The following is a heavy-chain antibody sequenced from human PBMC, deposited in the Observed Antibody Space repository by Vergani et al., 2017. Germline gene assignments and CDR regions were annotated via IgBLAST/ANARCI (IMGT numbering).Heavy chain of an antibody. V-gene: IGHV1-69*12. CDR2: IIPIFGTA. CDR1: GGTFSSYA. D-gene: IGHD3-10*01. CDR3: ARVSWVPLSGYYYYYGMDV. J-gene: IGHJ6*02. Sequence: QVQLVQSGAEVKKPGSSVKVSCKASGGTFSSYAISWVRQAPGQGLEWMGGIIPIFGTANYAQKFQGRVTITADDSTSTAYMELSSLRSEDTAVYYCARVSWVPLSGYYYYYGMDVWGQGTTVTVSS.